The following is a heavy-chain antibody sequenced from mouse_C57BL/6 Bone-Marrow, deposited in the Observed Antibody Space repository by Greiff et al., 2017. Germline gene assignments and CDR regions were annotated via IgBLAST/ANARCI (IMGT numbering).Heavy chain of an antibody. CDR2: INPNNGGT. CDR1: GYTFTDYY. J-gene: IGHJ4*01. V-gene: IGHV1-26*01. CDR3: AKGYDYDGIDY. Sequence: EVQLQQSGPELVKPGASVKISCKASGYTFTDYYMNWVKQSHGKSLEWIGDINPNNGGTSYNQKFKGKATLTVDKSSSTAYMELRSLTSEDSAVYYCAKGYDYDGIDYWGQGTSVTVSS.